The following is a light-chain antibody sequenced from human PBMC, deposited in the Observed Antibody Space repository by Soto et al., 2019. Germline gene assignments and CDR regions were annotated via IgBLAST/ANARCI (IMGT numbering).Light chain of an antibody. CDR1: SSDVGGYNY. V-gene: IGLV2-14*01. J-gene: IGLJ2*01. CDR2: EVT. CDR3: SSYTRTSSLV. Sequence: QSALTQPASVSGSPGQSITISCAGTSSDVGGYNYVSWYQQHPGKAPKLMIFEVTNRPSGVPNRFSGSKSGNTASLTISGLQAEDEADYYCSSYTRTSSLVFGGGTKVTVL.